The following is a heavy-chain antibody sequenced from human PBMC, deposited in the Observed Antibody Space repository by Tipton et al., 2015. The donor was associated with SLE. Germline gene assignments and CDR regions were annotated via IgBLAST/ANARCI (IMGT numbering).Heavy chain of an antibody. D-gene: IGHD6-13*01. CDR2: MFSSGDT. CDR1: GASIKSVSYF. V-gene: IGHV4-61*02. J-gene: IGHJ3*01. Sequence: TLSLTCTVSGASIKSVSYFWTWIRQPAGKGLEGIGRMFSSGDTHYNPSLKSRLTMSEDTSKNQFSLTVNSVTAADTAVYYCARENVAADGALDVWGQGTMVTVSS. CDR3: ARENVAADGALDV.